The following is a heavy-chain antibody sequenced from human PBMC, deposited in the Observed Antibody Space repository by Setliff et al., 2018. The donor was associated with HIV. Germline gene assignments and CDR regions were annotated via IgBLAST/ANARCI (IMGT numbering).Heavy chain of an antibody. CDR1: GFTFSSYS. Sequence: GGSLRLSCAASGFTFSSYSMTWVRQAPGKGLEWVSFISSSSSYIYYADSVKGRFTISRDNSKNTLYLQMNSLRAEDMALYYCVRDKWLVPDTFDIWGQGTMVTVSS. V-gene: IGHV3-21*04. D-gene: IGHD6-19*01. CDR2: ISSSSSYI. J-gene: IGHJ3*02. CDR3: VRDKWLVPDTFDI.